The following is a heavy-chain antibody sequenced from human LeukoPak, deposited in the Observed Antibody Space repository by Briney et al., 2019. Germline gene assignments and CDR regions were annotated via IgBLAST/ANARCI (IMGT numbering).Heavy chain of an antibody. Sequence: SETLSLTCTVSGGSISSYYGSWIRQPPGKGLEWIRYIYYSGSTNYNPSLKSRVTISVDTSKNHFSLELSSVTAADTAVYYCARDRRGSSIDAFDIWGQGTMVTVSS. J-gene: IGHJ3*02. CDR3: ARDRRGSSIDAFDI. CDR1: GGSISSYY. CDR2: IYYSGST. D-gene: IGHD1-26*01. V-gene: IGHV4-59*01.